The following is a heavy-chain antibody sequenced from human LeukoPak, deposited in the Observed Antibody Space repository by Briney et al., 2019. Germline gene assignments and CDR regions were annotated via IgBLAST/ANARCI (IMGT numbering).Heavy chain of an antibody. V-gene: IGHV3-53*01. J-gene: IGHJ4*02. CDR2: ISNDGDT. CDR3: AGDKTTGGWYEFDY. CDR1: GFTFSSYW. D-gene: IGHD6-19*01. Sequence: GGSLRLSCAASGFTFSSYWMSWVRQGPGKGLECVSVISNDGDTYYADSVKGRFTISRDTSKNTVSLQMNSLRAEDTAVYYCAGDKTTGGWYEFDYWGQGTLVTVSS.